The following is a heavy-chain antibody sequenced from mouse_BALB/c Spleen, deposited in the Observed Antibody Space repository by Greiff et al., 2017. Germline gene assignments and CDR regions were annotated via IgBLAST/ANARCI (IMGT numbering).Heavy chain of an antibody. CDR3: ARGHYGSSYGAY. D-gene: IGHD1-1*01. V-gene: IGHV5-6-5*01. J-gene: IGHJ3*01. Sequence: EVKVVESGGGLVKPGGSLKLSCAASGFTFSSYAMSWVRQTPEKRLEWVASISSGGSTYYPDSVKGRFTISRDNARDILYLQMSSLRSEDAAMYYCARGHYGSSYGAYWGQGTLVTVSA. CDR2: ISSGGST. CDR1: GFTFSSYA.